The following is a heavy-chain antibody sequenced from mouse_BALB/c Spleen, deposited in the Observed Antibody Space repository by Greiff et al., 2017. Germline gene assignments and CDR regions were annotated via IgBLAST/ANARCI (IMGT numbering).Heavy chain of an antibody. V-gene: IGHV5-17*02. CDR2: ISSGSSTI. J-gene: IGHJ3*01. CDR1: GFTFSSFG. D-gene: IGHD2-4*01. CDR3: AIGIDCPFAY. Sequence: EVKLMESGGGLVQPGGSRKLSCAASGFTFSSFGMHWVRQAPEKGLEWVAYISSGSSTIYYADTVKGRFTISRDNPKNTLFLQMTSLRSEDTAMYYCAIGIDCPFAYWGQGTLVTVSA.